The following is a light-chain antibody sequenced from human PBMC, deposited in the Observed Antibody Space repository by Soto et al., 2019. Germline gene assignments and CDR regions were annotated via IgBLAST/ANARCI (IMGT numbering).Light chain of an antibody. CDR3: SSYTSSSTWV. J-gene: IGLJ3*02. CDR2: EVS. Sequence: QSALTQPASVSGSPGQSITISCTGTSSDVGGYNYVSWYQQNPGKAPKLRIYEVSNRPSGVSNRFSGSKSGNTASLTISGLQAEDEADYYCSSYTSSSTWVFGGGTKLTVL. CDR1: SSDVGGYNY. V-gene: IGLV2-14*01.